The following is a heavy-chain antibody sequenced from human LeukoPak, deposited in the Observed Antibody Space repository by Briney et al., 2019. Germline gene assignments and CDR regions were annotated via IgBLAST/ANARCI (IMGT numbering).Heavy chain of an antibody. V-gene: IGHV4-34*01. CDR2: INHSGST. CDR1: GGSFSGYY. J-gene: IGHJ4*02. CDR3: ARDTYYYDSSGYYPLRY. Sequence: PSETLSLTCAVYGGSFSGYYWSWIRQPPGKGLEWIGEINHSGSTNYNPSLKSRVTISVDTSKNQFSLKLSSVTAADTAVYYCARDTYYYDSSGYYPLRYWGQGTLVTVSS. D-gene: IGHD3-22*01.